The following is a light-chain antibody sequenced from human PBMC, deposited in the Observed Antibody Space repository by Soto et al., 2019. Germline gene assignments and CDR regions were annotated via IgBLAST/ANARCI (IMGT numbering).Light chain of an antibody. CDR3: QQYHIWQT. CDR2: GAS. CDR1: QSVTSN. V-gene: IGKV3-15*01. J-gene: IGKJ1*01. Sequence: EMVMTQSPATLSVSPGERATLSCRASQSVTSNLAWYQQKPGQAPRLLIYGASTRATGIPARFSGSGSGTEFTLTISSLQSEDFAVYYCQQYHIWQTFGQGTKVEIK.